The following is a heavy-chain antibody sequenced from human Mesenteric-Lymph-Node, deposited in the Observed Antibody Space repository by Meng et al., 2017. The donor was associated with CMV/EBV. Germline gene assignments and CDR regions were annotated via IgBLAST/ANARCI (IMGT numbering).Heavy chain of an antibody. CDR2: ISSSSSYI. J-gene: IGHJ5*02. Sequence: GGSLRLSCAASGFTFSSYSMNWVRQAPGKGLEWVSSISSSSSYIYYADSVKGRFTISRDNAKNSLYLQMNSLRAEDTAVYYCARSYDFWSGRPWFDPWGQGTLVTVSS. CDR1: GFTFSSYS. D-gene: IGHD3-3*01. CDR3: ARSYDFWSGRPWFDP. V-gene: IGHV3-21*01.